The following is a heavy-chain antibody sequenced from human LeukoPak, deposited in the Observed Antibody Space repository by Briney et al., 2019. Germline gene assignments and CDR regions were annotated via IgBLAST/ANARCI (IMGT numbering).Heavy chain of an antibody. D-gene: IGHD1-7*01. J-gene: IGHJ4*02. CDR2: IYSSGST. CDR3: ARGRGDWNYVELFDY. CDR1: GGSISSGSYY. Sequence: MSSETLSLTCTVSGGSISSGSYYWSWIRQPAGKGLEWIGRIYSSGSTNYNPSLKSRVTISVDTSKNQFSLKLSSVTAADTAVYYCARGRGDWNYVELFDYWGQGTLVTVSS. V-gene: IGHV4-61*02.